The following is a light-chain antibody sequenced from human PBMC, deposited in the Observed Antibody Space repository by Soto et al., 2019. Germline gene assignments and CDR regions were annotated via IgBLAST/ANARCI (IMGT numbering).Light chain of an antibody. V-gene: IGKV1-5*01. Sequence: DIKMPQSPSTLSASVGDRVTITCRASQSISSWLAWYQQKPGKAPKLLIYDASSLESGVPSRFSGSGSGTEFTLIISSLQPDDLATYYCQQYNSYSRTFGQGTKVEIK. J-gene: IGKJ1*01. CDR1: QSISSW. CDR3: QQYNSYSRT. CDR2: DAS.